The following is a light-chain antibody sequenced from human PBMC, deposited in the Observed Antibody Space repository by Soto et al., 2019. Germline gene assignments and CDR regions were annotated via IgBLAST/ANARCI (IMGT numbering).Light chain of an antibody. J-gene: IGLJ3*02. CDR2: EVS. Sequence: QSVLTQPASVSGSPGQSITISCTGTSSDVGGYNYVSWYQQHPGKAPKLMIYEVSNRPSGVSNRFSGSKSGNTASLTISDLQAEDEADYYCSSYTSSSTRVFGGGTKLTV. CDR3: SSYTSSSTRV. V-gene: IGLV2-14*01. CDR1: SSDVGGYNY.